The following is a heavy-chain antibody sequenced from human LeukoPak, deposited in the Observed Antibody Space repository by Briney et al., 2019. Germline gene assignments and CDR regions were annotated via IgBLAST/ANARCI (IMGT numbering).Heavy chain of an antibody. CDR1: GFTFGSCA. CDR3: ARDGMDYYYYMDV. D-gene: IGHD1-26*01. Sequence: GRFMRLSWAAAGFTFGSCAMSWVRQAPGKGLEWVSGISGTGGTTYYADSMKGRFTISRDNAKNTLFLQMNSLRAEDTAVYYCARDGMDYYYYMDVWGKGTTVTVSS. V-gene: IGHV3-23*01. CDR2: ISGTGGTT. J-gene: IGHJ6*03.